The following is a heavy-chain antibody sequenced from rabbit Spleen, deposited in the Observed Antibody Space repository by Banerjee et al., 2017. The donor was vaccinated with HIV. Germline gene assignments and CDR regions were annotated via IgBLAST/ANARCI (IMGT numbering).Heavy chain of an antibody. V-gene: IGHV1S40*01. CDR3: ARDLAAVYVGGDDGPL. CDR1: GVSFSGSSY. D-gene: IGHD2-1*01. CDR2: IGTGSGDT. Sequence: QSLEESGGDLVKPGASLTLTCTASGVSFSGSSYICWVRQAPGKGLEWIGCIGTGSGDTWYASWAKGRFTMSRASSTTVTLQMTSLTAADTATYFCARDLAAVYVGGDDGPLWGQGTLVTVS. J-gene: IGHJ3*01.